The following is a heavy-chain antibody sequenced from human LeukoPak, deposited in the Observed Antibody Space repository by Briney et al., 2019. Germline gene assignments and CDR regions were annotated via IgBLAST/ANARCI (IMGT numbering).Heavy chain of an antibody. CDR1: GFTFSSYA. J-gene: IGHJ4*02. CDR3: ARPCYVDTALVIGSRCLDY. D-gene: IGHD5-18*01. V-gene: IGHV3-30-3*01. Sequence: PGGSLRLSCAASGFTFSSYAMHWVRQAPGKGLEWVAVISYDGSNKYYADSVKGRFTISRDNSKNTLYLQMNSLRAEDTAVYYCARPCYVDTALVIGSRCLDYWGQGTLVTVSS. CDR2: ISYDGSNK.